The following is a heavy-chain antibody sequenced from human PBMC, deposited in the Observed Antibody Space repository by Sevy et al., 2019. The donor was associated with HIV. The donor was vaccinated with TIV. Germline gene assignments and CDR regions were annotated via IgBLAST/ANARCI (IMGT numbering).Heavy chain of an antibody. V-gene: IGHV3-21*01. D-gene: IGHD3-10*01. CDR2: ISSISNYI. CDR1: GFTFSDYN. CDR3: ARETSSFGEGIYYGMDV. Sequence: GGSLRLSCAASGFTFSDYNMNWVRQAPGKGLEWVSSISSISNYIYYADSVKGRFTISSDNPKNALYLQMNSLRAVDTVVYYCARETSSFGEGIYYGMDVWGQGTTVTVSS. J-gene: IGHJ6*02.